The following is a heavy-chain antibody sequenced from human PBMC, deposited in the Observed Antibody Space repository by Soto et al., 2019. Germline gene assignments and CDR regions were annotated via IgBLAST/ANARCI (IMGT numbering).Heavy chain of an antibody. CDR3: ARDSIYDFWSGYYRKSSFDY. V-gene: IGHV3-21*01. CDR1: GFSFSSYS. D-gene: IGHD3-3*01. Sequence: GGSLRLSCAASGFSFSSYSMNWVRQAPGKGLEWVSSISGSSSYIYYADSVKGRFTISRDNAKDSLYLQMNSLRAEDTAVYYCARDSIYDFWSGYYRKSSFDYWGQGTLVTVSS. CDR2: ISGSSSYI. J-gene: IGHJ4*02.